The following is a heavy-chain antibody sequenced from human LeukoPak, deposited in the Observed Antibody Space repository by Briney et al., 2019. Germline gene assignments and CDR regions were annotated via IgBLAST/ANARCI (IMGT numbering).Heavy chain of an antibody. Sequence: PGGSLRPSCAASGFTFSGYEMAWVRQAPGKGLEWVSYTSSSGDTIYYAVSVKGRFTISRDNAKNSLFLQMNSLTAGDTAVYYCARLDYVQALDIWGQGTMVTVSS. D-gene: IGHD3-16*01. CDR2: TSSSGDTI. V-gene: IGHV3-48*03. CDR1: GFTFSGYE. J-gene: IGHJ3*02. CDR3: ARLDYVQALDI.